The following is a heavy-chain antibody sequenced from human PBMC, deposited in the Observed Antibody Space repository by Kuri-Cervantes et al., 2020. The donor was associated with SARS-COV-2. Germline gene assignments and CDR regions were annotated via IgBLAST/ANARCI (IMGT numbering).Heavy chain of an antibody. Sequence: SSVNVSCKASGGTFSSYAISWVRQAPGQGLEWMGGIIPIFGTANYAQKFQGRVTVTADESTSTAYMELSSLRSEDTAVYYCAGVMCSGGSCYSYYYYYMDVWGKGTTVTVSS. CDR2: IIPIFGTA. J-gene: IGHJ6*03. V-gene: IGHV1-69*13. D-gene: IGHD2-15*01. CDR3: AGVMCSGGSCYSYYYYYMDV. CDR1: GGTFSSYA.